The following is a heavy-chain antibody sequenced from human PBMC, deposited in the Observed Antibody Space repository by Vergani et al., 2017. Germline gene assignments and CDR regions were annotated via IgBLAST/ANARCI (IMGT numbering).Heavy chain of an antibody. CDR2: ISGSGGNT. CDR1: GFTFSSYA. CDR3: AKARDPNCKGGNCYSYYYGLDL. V-gene: IGHV3-23*01. D-gene: IGHD2-21*01. J-gene: IGHJ6*02. Sequence: EVQLLELGGNLIQPGGSLRLSCGASGFTFSSYAMTWVRLAPGKGLQWVSAISGSGGNTFYTDSVKGRFTISRDNSKDTLYLQMNSLRVEDTAIYYCAKARDPNCKGGNCYSYYYGLDLWGQGTTVTVSS.